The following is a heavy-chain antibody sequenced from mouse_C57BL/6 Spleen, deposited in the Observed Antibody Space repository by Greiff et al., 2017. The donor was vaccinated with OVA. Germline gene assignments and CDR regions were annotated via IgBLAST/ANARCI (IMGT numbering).Heavy chain of an antibody. CDR2: ISYDGSN. CDR3: AISVDY. Sequence: EVKLVESGPGLVKPSQSLSLTCSVTGYSITSGYYWNWIRQFPGNKLEWMGYISYDGSNNYNPSLKNRISITRDTSKNQFFLKLNSVTTEDTATYYCAISVDYWGQGTSVTVSS. D-gene: IGHD3-1*01. V-gene: IGHV3-6*01. J-gene: IGHJ4*01. CDR1: GYSITSGYY.